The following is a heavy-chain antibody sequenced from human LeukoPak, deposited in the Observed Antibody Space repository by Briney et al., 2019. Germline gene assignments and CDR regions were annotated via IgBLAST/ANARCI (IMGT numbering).Heavy chain of an antibody. Sequence: SETLSLTCTVSGGSISSYYWSWIRQPPGKGLVWIGYIYYSGSTNYNPSLKSRVTISVDTSKNQFSLKPSSVTAADTAVYYCARAYIYCSSTSCYTYCDWGQRTLVTVSS. CDR2: IYYSGST. V-gene: IGHV4-59*01. D-gene: IGHD2-2*02. J-gene: IGHJ4*02. CDR3: ARAYIYCSSTSCYTYCD. CDR1: GGSISSYY.